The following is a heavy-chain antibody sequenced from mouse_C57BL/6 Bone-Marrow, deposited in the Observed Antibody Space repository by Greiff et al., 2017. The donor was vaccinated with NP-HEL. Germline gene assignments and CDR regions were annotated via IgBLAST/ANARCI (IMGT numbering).Heavy chain of an antibody. CDR2: IYPGDGDT. CDR1: GYAFSSYW. CDR3: ARGDDGSRRFGYAMDY. Sequence: QVQLQQSGAELVKPGASVQISCKASGYAFSSYWMNWVKARPGKGLEWIGQIYPGDGDTKYNGKFKGKATLTADKSSSTAYMQVSSLTTEDAAVDYCARGDDGSRRFGYAMDYWGQGTSVTVSS. J-gene: IGHJ4*01. V-gene: IGHV1-80*01. D-gene: IGHD1-1*01.